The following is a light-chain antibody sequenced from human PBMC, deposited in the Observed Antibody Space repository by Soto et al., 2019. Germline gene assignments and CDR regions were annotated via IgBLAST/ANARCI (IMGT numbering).Light chain of an antibody. CDR1: NIASKN. Sequence: SSELTQPLSVSVALGQTARITCGGNNIASKNVHWYQRQKPGQAPVLVIYRNGNRPSGIPERFSGSNSGNTATLTISRAQAGDEADYYCQVWDSSTPVVFGGGTKLTVL. V-gene: IGLV3-9*01. CDR2: RNG. J-gene: IGLJ2*01. CDR3: QVWDSSTPVV.